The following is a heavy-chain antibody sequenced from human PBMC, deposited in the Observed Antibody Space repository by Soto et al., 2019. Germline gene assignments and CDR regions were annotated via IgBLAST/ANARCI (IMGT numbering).Heavy chain of an antibody. D-gene: IGHD5-18*01. CDR3: ARNVDTAMEDYYYYYGMDV. J-gene: IGHJ6*02. CDR2: ISGSGGST. Sequence: EVQLLESGGGLVQPGGSLRLSCAASGFTFSSYAMSWVRQAPGKGLEWASAISGSGGSTYYADSVKGRFTISRDNSKNTLYLQMNSLRAEDTAVYYCARNVDTAMEDYYYYYGMDVWGQGTTVTVSS. V-gene: IGHV3-23*01. CDR1: GFTFSSYA.